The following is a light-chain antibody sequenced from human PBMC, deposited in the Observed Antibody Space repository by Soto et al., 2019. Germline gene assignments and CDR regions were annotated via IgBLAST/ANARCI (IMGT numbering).Light chain of an antibody. Sequence: QSALTQPASVSGSPGQSITISCTGTSSDVGSYNLVSWCQQHPGKAPKFMIYEDNKRPSGVSNRFSGSKSGNTASLTISGLQAEDEADYYCCSYVGSNTLVFGGGTKLTVL. CDR2: EDN. CDR1: SSDVGSYNL. J-gene: IGLJ2*01. CDR3: CSYVGSNTLV. V-gene: IGLV2-23*01.